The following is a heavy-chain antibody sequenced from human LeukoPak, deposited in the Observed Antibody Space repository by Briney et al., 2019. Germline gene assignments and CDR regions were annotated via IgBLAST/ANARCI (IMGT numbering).Heavy chain of an antibody. CDR1: GFTFSSYA. J-gene: IGHJ4*02. D-gene: IGHD2-2*01. V-gene: IGHV3-30-3*01. CDR2: ISYDGSNK. Sequence: GGSLRLSCAASGFTFSSYAMHWVRQAPGKGLEWVAVISYDGSNKYYADSVKGRFTISRDNSKNTLYLQMNSLRAEDTAVYYCARDRYCTTTRCSDYWGQGTLVTVSS. CDR3: ARDRYCTTTRCSDY.